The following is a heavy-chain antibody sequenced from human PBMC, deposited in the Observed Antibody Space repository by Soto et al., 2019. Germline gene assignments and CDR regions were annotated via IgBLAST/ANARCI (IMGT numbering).Heavy chain of an antibody. Sequence: RGESLKISCKGSGYSFTSYWIGWVRQIPGKGLEWMGIIYPGDSDTRYRPPFQGQVTISADKSISTAYLQWSSLKASDTAMCYCARPAGLISSGWYGGIDYWGQGTLVTVSS. V-gene: IGHV5-51*01. CDR3: ARPAGLISSGWYGGIDY. CDR1: GYSFTSYW. D-gene: IGHD6-19*01. J-gene: IGHJ4*02. CDR2: IYPGDSDT.